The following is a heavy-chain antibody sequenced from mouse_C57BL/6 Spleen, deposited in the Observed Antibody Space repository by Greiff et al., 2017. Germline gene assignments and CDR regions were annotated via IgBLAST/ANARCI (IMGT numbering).Heavy chain of an antibody. CDR2: ISYDGSN. J-gene: IGHJ1*03. CDR3: ARDDGYYLEYFDV. Sequence: EVKLQQSGPGLVKPSQSLSLTCSVTGYSITSGYYWNWIRQFPGNKLEWMGYISYDGSNNYNPSLKNRISITRDTSKNQFFLKLNSVTTEDTATYYCARDDGYYLEYFDVWGTGTTVTVSS. CDR1: GYSITSGYY. V-gene: IGHV3-6*01. D-gene: IGHD2-3*01.